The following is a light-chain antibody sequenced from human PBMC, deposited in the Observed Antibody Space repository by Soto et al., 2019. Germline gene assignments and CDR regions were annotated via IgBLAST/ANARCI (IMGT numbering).Light chain of an antibody. CDR2: EVN. CDR3: GSFSGSNHFL. J-gene: IGLJ2*01. Sequence: QSVLTQPPSASGSPGQSVTISCTGTSSDVGGYNYVSWYQHHPGQAPKLMVYEVNKRPSGVPDRFSGSKSGNTASLTVSGLQAEDEDDYYCGSFSGSNHFLFGGGTQLTVL. CDR1: SSDVGGYNY. V-gene: IGLV2-8*01.